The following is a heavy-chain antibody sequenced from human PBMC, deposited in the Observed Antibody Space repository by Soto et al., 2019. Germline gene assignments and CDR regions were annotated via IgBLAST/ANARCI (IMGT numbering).Heavy chain of an antibody. CDR2: IYYSGST. CDR3: ARTITIFGVDYNWFDP. D-gene: IGHD3-3*01. J-gene: IGHJ5*02. V-gene: IGHV4-59*01. Sequence: ETLSLTCTVSGGSISSYHWSWIRQPPGKGLEWIGYIYYSGSTNYNPSLKSRVTISVDTSKNQFSLKLSSVTAADTAVYYCARTITIFGVDYNWFDPWGQGTLVTVSS. CDR1: GGSISSYH.